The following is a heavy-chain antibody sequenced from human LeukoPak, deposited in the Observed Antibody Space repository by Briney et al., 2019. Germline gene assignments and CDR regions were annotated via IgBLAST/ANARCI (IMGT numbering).Heavy chain of an antibody. D-gene: IGHD3-10*01. CDR2: ISAYNGNT. V-gene: IGHV1-18*01. CDR1: GYTFTSYG. Sequence: ASVKVSCKASGYTFTSYGISWVRQAPGQGLEWMGWISAYNGNTNYAQKLQGRVTMTTDTSTSTAYMELRSLRSDDTALYYCARDPVTMVRGVIASYYYYMDVWGKGTTVTVSS. J-gene: IGHJ6*03. CDR3: ARDPVTMVRGVIASYYYYMDV.